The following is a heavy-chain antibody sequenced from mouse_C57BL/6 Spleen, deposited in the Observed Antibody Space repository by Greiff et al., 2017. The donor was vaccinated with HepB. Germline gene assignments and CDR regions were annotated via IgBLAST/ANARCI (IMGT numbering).Heavy chain of an antibody. D-gene: IGHD2-5*01. V-gene: IGHV1-74*01. CDR2: IHPSDSDT. CDR3: ATPYSNYPWFAY. Sequence: QVQLQQPGAELVKPGASVKVSCKASGYTFTSYWMHWVKQRPGQGLEWIGRIHPSDSDTNYNQKFKGKATLTVDKSSSTAYMQLSSLTSEDSAVYYCATPYSNYPWFAYWGQGTLVTVSA. J-gene: IGHJ3*01. CDR1: GYTFTSYW.